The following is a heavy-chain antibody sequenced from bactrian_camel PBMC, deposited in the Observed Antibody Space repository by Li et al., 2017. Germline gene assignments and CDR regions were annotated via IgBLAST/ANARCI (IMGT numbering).Heavy chain of an antibody. J-gene: IGHJ4*01. V-gene: IGHV3S9*01. CDR1: GYDISSYS. Sequence: HVQRVESGGDSVQAGGSLTLSCKASGYDISSYSLGWFRQHPSGNGRQGIAAVDSDGTVTYADSSKGRFTISRDNAKNTLDLQMNSLKPEDTAMYYCAATGGGSWWYLCSVGGGSSEYTDWGQGTQVTVS. CDR3: AATGGGSWWYLCSVGGGSSEYTD. CDR2: VDSDGTV. D-gene: IGHD6*01.